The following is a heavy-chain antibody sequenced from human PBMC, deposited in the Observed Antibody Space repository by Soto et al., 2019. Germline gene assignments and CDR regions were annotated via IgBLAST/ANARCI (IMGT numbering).Heavy chain of an antibody. V-gene: IGHV3-30-3*01. CDR1: GFTFSSYA. Sequence: PGGSLRLSCAASGFTFSSYAMHWVRQAPGKGLEWVAVISYDGSNKYYADSVKGRFTISRDNSKNTLYLQMNSLRAEDTAVYYCARVSHAGYYYYGMDVWGQGTTVTVS. CDR2: ISYDGSNK. CDR3: ARVSHAGYYYYGMDV. J-gene: IGHJ6*02.